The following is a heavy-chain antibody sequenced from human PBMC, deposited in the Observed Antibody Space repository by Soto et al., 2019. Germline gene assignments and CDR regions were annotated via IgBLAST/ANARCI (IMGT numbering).Heavy chain of an antibody. Sequence: PSETLSLTCTVSGGSISSYYWSWIRQPPGKGLEWIGYIYYTGSTNYNPSLKSRVTISVDTSKNQFSLKLNSMTAADTAVYYCARHNYGSGITYFEYWGLGTLVTVSS. J-gene: IGHJ4*02. CDR2: IYYTGST. D-gene: IGHD3-10*01. CDR3: ARHNYGSGITYFEY. CDR1: GGSISSYY. V-gene: IGHV4-59*08.